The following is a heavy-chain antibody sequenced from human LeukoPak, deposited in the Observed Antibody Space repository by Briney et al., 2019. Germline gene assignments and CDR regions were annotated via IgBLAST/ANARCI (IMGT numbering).Heavy chain of an antibody. V-gene: IGHV4-4*07. J-gene: IGHJ3*02. D-gene: IGHD6-13*01. Sequence: SETLSLTCTVSGDSISSYYCSWIRQPAGKGLEWIGRIYTSGSTHYNPSLKSRVTMSVDTSKNQFSLKLSSVTAADTAVYYCAREPGIAAAVGAFDIWGQGTMVTVSS. CDR3: AREPGIAAAVGAFDI. CDR2: IYTSGST. CDR1: GDSISSYY.